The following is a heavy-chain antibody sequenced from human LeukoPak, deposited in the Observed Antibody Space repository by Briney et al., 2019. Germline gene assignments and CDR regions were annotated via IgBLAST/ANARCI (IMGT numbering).Heavy chain of an antibody. CDR3: ARAGYSSSWDYYYYYGMDV. V-gene: IGHV4-59*01. J-gene: IGHJ6*02. Sequence: SETLSLTCTVSGGPISSYYWSWIRQPPGKGLEWIGYIYYSGSTNYNPSLKSRVTISVDTSKNQFSLKLSSVTAADTAVYYCARAGYSSSWDYYYYYGMDVWGQGTTVTVSS. D-gene: IGHD6-13*01. CDR2: IYYSGST. CDR1: GGPISSYY.